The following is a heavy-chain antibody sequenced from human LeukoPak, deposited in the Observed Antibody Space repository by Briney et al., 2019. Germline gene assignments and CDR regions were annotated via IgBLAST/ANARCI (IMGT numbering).Heavy chain of an antibody. CDR3: ANADTEDFFDS. D-gene: IGHD2-8*01. CDR2: IYHDETT. J-gene: IGHJ4*02. CDR1: GSSISSDYY. Sequence: SETLSLTCAVSGSSISSDYYWGWARPPPEKGLEWVGSIYHDETTYYNPSLKSRVTISLVTSKKQFSLMLASVTAADTAIYYCANADTEDFFDSWGQGILVTVSS. V-gene: IGHV4-38-2*01.